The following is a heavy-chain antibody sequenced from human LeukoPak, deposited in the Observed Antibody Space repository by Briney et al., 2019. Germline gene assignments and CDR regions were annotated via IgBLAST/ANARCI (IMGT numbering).Heavy chain of an antibody. D-gene: IGHD2-15*01. V-gene: IGHV4-38-2*02. J-gene: IGHJ4*02. CDR3: ASHGSDIVVVVAAPISYYFDY. CDR2: IYHSGST. Sequence: SETLSLTCTVSGYSISSGHYWGWIRPPPGKGLEWIGNIYHSGSTYYNPSLKSRVTISVDTSKNQFSLKLSSVTAADTAVYYCASHGSDIVVVVAAPISYYFDYWGQGTLVTVSS. CDR1: GYSISSGHY.